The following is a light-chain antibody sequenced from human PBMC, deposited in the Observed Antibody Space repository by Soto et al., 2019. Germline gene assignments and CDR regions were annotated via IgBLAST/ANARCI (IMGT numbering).Light chain of an antibody. CDR1: SSDVGLYDY. V-gene: IGLV2-14*01. J-gene: IGLJ1*01. CDR2: AVS. Sequence: QSALTQPVSVSGSPGQSITISCTGTSSDVGLYDYVSWYQQHPGKAPQLMIYAVSNRPSGVSNRFSASKSGNTASLLISGLQAEDEADYYCSSYTSDSSYVFGSGTKVTVL. CDR3: SSYTSDSSYV.